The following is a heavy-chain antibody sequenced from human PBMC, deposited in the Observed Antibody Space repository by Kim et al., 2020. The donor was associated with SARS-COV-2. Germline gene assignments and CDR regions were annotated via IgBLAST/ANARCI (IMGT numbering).Heavy chain of an antibody. CDR1: GFTFSSYA. CDR2: ISSNGGST. D-gene: IGHD3-22*01. J-gene: IGHJ6*02. Sequence: GGSLRLSCSASGFTFSSYAMHWVRQAPGKGLEYVSAISSNGGSTYYADSVKGRFTISRDNSKNTLYLQMSSLRAEDTAVYYCVKAYYYDSSGYYYYYYGMDVWGQGTTVTVSS. V-gene: IGHV3-64D*09. CDR3: VKAYYYDSSGYYYYYYGMDV.